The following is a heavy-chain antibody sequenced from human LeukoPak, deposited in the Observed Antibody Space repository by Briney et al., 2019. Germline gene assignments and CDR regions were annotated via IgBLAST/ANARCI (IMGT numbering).Heavy chain of an antibody. Sequence: GGSLRLSCAASGFTFSSYGMHWVRQAPGKGLEWVAVISYDGSNKYYADSVKGRFTISRDNSKNTLYLQMKSLRAEDTAVYYCAKWVGSYGYYFDYWGQGTLVTVSS. V-gene: IGHV3-30*18. CDR1: GFTFSSYG. D-gene: IGHD5-18*01. CDR2: ISYDGSNK. J-gene: IGHJ4*02. CDR3: AKWVGSYGYYFDY.